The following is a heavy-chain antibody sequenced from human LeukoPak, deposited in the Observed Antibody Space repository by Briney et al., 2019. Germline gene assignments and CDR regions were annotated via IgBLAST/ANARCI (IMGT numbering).Heavy chain of an antibody. CDR2: ISWDGGST. CDR1: GFTFDDYT. D-gene: IGHD3-22*01. Sequence: GGSLRLSCAASGFTFDDYTMHWVRQAPGKGLEWVSLISWDGGSTYYADSVKGRFTISRDNSKNTLYLQMNSLRAEDTAVYYCAKDDSSGYYADYWGQGTLVTVSS. J-gene: IGHJ4*02. V-gene: IGHV3-43*01. CDR3: AKDDSSGYYADY.